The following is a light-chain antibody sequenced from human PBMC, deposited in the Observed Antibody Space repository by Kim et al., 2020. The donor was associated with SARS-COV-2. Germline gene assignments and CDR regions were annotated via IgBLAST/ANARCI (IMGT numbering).Light chain of an antibody. J-gene: IGLJ3*02. V-gene: IGLV6-57*01. Sequence: GKTVTVTYTRSSGSIASNYVHWFQQRPGSSPTTVIYQDNQRPSGVPDRFSGSIDRSSNSASLTITGLRTEDEADYYCQSYDGTTWVFGGGTQLTVL. CDR2: QDN. CDR3: QSYDGTTWV. CDR1: SGSIASNY.